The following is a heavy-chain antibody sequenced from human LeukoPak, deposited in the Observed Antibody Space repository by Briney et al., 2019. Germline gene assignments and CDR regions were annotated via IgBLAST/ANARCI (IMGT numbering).Heavy chain of an antibody. CDR1: GFTFGSYA. J-gene: IGHJ4*02. CDR3: ASWAAGGF. D-gene: IGHD6-13*01. Sequence: PGGSPRLSCAASGFTFGSYAMSWVRQAPGKGLEWVSGISGSGGSTYYADSVKGRFTTSRDNSKNTLSLQMNSLRAEDTAVYYCASWAAGGFWGQGTLVTVSS. CDR2: ISGSGGST. V-gene: IGHV3-23*01.